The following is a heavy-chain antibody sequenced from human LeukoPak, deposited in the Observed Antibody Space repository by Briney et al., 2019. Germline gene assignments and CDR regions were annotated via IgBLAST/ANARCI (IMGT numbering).Heavy chain of an antibody. Sequence: ASVKVSCKASGYTFTSYAMHWVRQAPGQRLEWMGWINAGNGNTKYSQKFQGRVTITRDTSASTAYMELSSLRSEDTAVYYCARVPAYYYGSGLDYWGQGTLVTVSS. V-gene: IGHV1-3*01. CDR1: GYTFTSYA. J-gene: IGHJ4*02. D-gene: IGHD3-10*01. CDR3: ARVPAYYYGSGLDY. CDR2: INAGNGNT.